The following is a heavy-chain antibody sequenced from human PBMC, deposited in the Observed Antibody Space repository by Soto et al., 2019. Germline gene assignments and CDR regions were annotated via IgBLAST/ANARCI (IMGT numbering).Heavy chain of an antibody. J-gene: IGHJ3*02. Sequence: SQTLSLTCAISGDSVSSNSAAWNWIRQSPSRGLEWLGRTYYRSKWYNDYAVAVKRRITINPDTSKNQFSLQLNSVTPEDAAVYYCARAPDYDILTGYYAFDIWGQGTMVTVSS. D-gene: IGHD3-9*01. CDR2: TYYRSKWYN. V-gene: IGHV6-1*01. CDR3: ARAPDYDILTGYYAFDI. CDR1: GDSVSSNSAA.